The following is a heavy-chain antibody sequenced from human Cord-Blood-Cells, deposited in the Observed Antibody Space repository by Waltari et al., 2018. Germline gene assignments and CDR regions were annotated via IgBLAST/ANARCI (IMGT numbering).Heavy chain of an antibody. CDR2: IYYSGST. J-gene: IGHJ4*02. CDR3: ARRGGGCGGDCYTFDY. D-gene: IGHD2-21*02. V-gene: IGHV4-39*07. CDR1: GGSISSSSYD. Sequence: QLQLQESGPGLVKPSENLSLPCTVSGGSISSSSYDWGWIRPPPGKGLEWIGSIYYSGSTYYNPSLKSRVTISVDTSKNQFSLKLSSVTAADTAVYYCARRGGGCGGDCYTFDYWGQGTLVTVSS.